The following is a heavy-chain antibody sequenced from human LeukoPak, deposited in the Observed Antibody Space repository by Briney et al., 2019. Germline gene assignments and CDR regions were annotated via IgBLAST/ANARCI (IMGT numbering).Heavy chain of an antibody. Sequence: SETLSLTCTVSGGSISSSSYYWGWLRQPPGQVLEWIGSIYYSGTTYYNPSLNSRVTISVDTSKNQFSLKLSSVTAADTAVYDCARGLGSYCSGGRCKSTGSRWFDPGGQGTLVAVSS. J-gene: IGHJ5*02. CDR2: IYYSGTT. D-gene: IGHD2-15*01. CDR3: ARGLGSYCSGGRCKSTGSRWFDP. CDR1: GGSISSSSYY. V-gene: IGHV4-39*07.